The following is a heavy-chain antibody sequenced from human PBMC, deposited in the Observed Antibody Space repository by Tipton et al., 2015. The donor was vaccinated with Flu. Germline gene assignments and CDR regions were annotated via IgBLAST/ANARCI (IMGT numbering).Heavy chain of an antibody. J-gene: IGHJ5*02. Sequence: LRLSCTASGFTFGDYAMGWVRQAPGKGLEWVGNIFGTGSTYLNPSLKSRVAISVDTSKNQFSLKLSSMTAADTAVYFCARRDYSNYVSDPKNWFDPWGPGILVSVSS. D-gene: IGHD4-11*01. CDR1: GFTFGDYA. CDR2: IFGTGST. CDR3: ARRDYSNYVSDPKNWFDP. V-gene: IGHV4-38-2*02.